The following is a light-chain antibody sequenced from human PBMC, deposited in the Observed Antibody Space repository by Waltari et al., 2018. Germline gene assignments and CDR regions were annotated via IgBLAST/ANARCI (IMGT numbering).Light chain of an antibody. V-gene: IGLV2-11*01. Sequence: QAALTQPRSVSGSPGQSVTLSCPGTSSDIGLYNYVSWYQQHPDTAPKLMIYEVTKRPSGVSDRFSGSKSANTASLTISGLQAEDEADYYCSSYAGSNTYIFGGGTRLTVL. J-gene: IGLJ2*01. CDR2: EVT. CDR1: SSDIGLYNY. CDR3: SSYAGSNTYI.